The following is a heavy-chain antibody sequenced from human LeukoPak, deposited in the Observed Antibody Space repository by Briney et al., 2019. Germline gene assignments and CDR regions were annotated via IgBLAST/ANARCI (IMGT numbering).Heavy chain of an antibody. D-gene: IGHD2-2*01. Sequence: GGSLRLSCAASGFTFSSYGMHWVRQAPGKGLEWVAVISYDGSNKYYADSVKGRFTISRDNSKNTLYLQMNSLRAEDTAVYYCAQDRRYCSSTSCYLDYYYYGMDVWGQGTTVTVSS. J-gene: IGHJ6*02. V-gene: IGHV3-30*18. CDR2: ISYDGSNK. CDR3: AQDRRYCSSTSCYLDYYYYGMDV. CDR1: GFTFSSYG.